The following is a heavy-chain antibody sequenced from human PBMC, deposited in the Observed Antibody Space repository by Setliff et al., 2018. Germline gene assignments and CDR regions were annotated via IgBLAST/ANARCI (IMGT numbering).Heavy chain of an antibody. CDR2: IIPIFGTA. V-gene: IGHV1-69*05. Sequence: SVKVSCKASGGTFSSYAISWVRQAPGQGLEWMGGIIPIFGTANYAQKFQGRVTITTDESTSTAYMELSSLRSEDTAEYYCAREGGELQASYFDYWGQGTLVTVSS. CDR3: AREGGELQASYFDY. CDR1: GGTFSSYA. D-gene: IGHD1-7*01. J-gene: IGHJ4*02.